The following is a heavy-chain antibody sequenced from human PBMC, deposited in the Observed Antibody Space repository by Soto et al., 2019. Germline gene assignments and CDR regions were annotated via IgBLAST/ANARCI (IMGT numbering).Heavy chain of an antibody. J-gene: IGHJ6*02. CDR1: RYIFTNYG. CDR2: STTYNRNP. V-gene: IGHV1-18*01. Sequence: QVELVQSGVEVREPGASVKVSCKAVRYIFTNYGVSWVRQAPGQGLEWMGWSTTYNRNPEYAQNFEGSVTMTSDTTTNIDYRELGTLGTDDKDSYYYERALTGYGMDVWGQGTTVTVSS. CDR3: ERALTGYGMDV.